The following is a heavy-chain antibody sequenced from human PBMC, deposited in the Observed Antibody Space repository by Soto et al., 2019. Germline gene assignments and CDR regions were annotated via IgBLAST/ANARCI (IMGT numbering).Heavy chain of an antibody. D-gene: IGHD2-2*01. V-gene: IGHV3-23*01. CDR3: ATFRFCTSTSCYGREGGF. CDR2: MSGSGGYT. J-gene: IGHJ4*02. Sequence: VGSLRLSWAASGLTCSSYAMSWVRQATGKGLEWVSTMSGSGGYTYYADSVEGRFAISRDNSKNTLYLQMADLRAEDTAVYYCATFRFCTSTSCYGREGGFWGQGTLVTVSS. CDR1: GLTCSSYA.